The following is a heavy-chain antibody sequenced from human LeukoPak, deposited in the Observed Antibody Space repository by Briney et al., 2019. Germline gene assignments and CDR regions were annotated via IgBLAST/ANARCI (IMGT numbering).Heavy chain of an antibody. J-gene: IGHJ4*02. V-gene: IGHV4-59*12. D-gene: IGHD6-19*01. CDR1: GGSISSYY. CDR3: ARGLLYSSGWYQKPGYFDY. CDR2: IYYSGST. Sequence: SETLSLTCTVSGGSISSYYWSWIRQPPGKGLEWIGYIYYSGSTNYNPSLKSRVTISVDTSKNQFSLKLSSVTAADTAVYYCARGLLYSSGWYQKPGYFDYWGQGTLVTVSS.